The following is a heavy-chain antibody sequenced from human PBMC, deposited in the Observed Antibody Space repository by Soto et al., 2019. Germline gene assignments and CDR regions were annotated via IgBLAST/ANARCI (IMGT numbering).Heavy chain of an antibody. CDR2: IDNSGNT. Sequence: SETLSLTCTVSDGSISAYFCNWIRQPAGKGLEWIGRIDNSGNTNYNPSLKSRVTMSADTSRNQFSLKLSSVTAADTAVYYCARGGQDFWSGRFDYWGQGALVTVAS. CDR1: DGSISAYF. J-gene: IGHJ4*02. D-gene: IGHD3-3*01. V-gene: IGHV4-4*07. CDR3: ARGGQDFWSGRFDY.